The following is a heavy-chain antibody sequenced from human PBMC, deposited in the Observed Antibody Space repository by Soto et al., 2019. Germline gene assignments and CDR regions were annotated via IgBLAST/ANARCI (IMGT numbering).Heavy chain of an antibody. CDR3: ASALYGSESYLFYYYYGMDV. CDR1: GFTFSSYS. CDR2: ISSSSSTI. Sequence: EVQLVESGGGLVQPGGSLRLSCAASGFTFSSYSMNWVRQAPGKGLEWVSYISSSSSTIYYADSVKGRFTISRDNAKNSLYLQMNSLRDEDTAVYYCASALYGSESYLFYYYYGMDVWGRGTTVTVAS. J-gene: IGHJ6*02. V-gene: IGHV3-48*02. D-gene: IGHD3-10*01.